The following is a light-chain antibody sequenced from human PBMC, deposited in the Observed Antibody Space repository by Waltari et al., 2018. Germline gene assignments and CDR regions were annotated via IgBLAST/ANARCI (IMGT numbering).Light chain of an antibody. Sequence: QTVVTQEPSLTVSPGGTVTLTCASSTGDVASVHYPYWFPQKHGQAPRTLIYETSNKHSWTPARFSGSLLGGKAALTLSGAQAEDEADYYCLLSYSGSWVFGGGTKLTVL. CDR2: ETS. J-gene: IGLJ3*02. CDR1: TGDVASVHY. CDR3: LLSYSGSWV. V-gene: IGLV7-46*01.